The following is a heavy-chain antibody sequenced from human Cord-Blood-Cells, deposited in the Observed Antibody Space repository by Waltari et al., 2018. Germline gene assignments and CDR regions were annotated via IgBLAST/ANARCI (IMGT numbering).Heavy chain of an antibody. Sequence: QVQLQQWGAGLLKPSETLSLTCAVYGGSFSGYYWSWIPQPPGKGLEWIGEINHSGSTNYNPSLKSRVTISVDTSKNQFSLKLSSVTAADTAVYYCARVRVVGSGYYYYYYGMDVWGQGTTVTVSS. CDR1: GGSFSGYY. V-gene: IGHV4-34*01. CDR2: INHSGST. CDR3: ARVRVVGSGYYYYYYGMDV. D-gene: IGHD3-22*01. J-gene: IGHJ6*02.